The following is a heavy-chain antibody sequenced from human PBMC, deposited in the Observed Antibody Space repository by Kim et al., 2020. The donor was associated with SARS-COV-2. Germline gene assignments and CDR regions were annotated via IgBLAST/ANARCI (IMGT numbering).Heavy chain of an antibody. V-gene: IGHV1-2*04. CDR3: ARDGKNDAFDI. CDR1: GYTFTDYY. J-gene: IGHJ3*02. Sequence: ASVKVSCKASGYTFTDYYMHWVRQAPRQGLEWMGWINPNSGDTNYAQKFQGWVTMTRDTSISTAYMELSRPRYDDTAVYYCARDGKNDAFDIWGQGTMVTVSS. CDR2: INPNSGDT.